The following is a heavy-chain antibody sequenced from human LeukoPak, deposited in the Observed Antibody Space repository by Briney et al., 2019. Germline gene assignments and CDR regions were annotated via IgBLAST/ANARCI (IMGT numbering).Heavy chain of an antibody. V-gene: IGHV4-59*01. CDR1: GGSISSYY. Sequence: KPSETLSLTCTVSGGSISSYYWSWIRQPPGKGLEWIGYIYYSGSTNYSPSLKSRVTISVDTSKNQFSLKLSSVTAADTAVYYCARELLWFGGFPNAFDIWGQGTMVTVSS. CDR3: ARELLWFGGFPNAFDI. D-gene: IGHD3-10*01. J-gene: IGHJ3*02. CDR2: IYYSGST.